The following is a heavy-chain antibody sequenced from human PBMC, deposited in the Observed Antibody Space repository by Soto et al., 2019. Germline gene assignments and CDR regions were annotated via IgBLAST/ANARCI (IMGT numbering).Heavy chain of an antibody. Sequence: SETLSLTCTVSGGSISSYYWSWIRQPPGKGLEWIGYIYYSGSTNYNPSLKSRVTISVDTSKNQFSLKLSSVTAADTAVYYCAQGLHYFDYWGQGTLVTVSS. J-gene: IGHJ4*02. CDR2: IYYSGST. CDR3: AQGLHYFDY. V-gene: IGHV4-59*01. CDR1: GGSISSYY.